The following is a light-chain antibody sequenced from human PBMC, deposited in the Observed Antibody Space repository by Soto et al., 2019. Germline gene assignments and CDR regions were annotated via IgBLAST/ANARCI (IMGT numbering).Light chain of an antibody. J-gene: IGKJ1*01. CDR1: QGISSY. CDR2: ASS. V-gene: IGKV1-8*01. Sequence: AIRMTQSPSSFSASTGDRVTITCRASQGISSYLAWCQQKQGKEPKLLIYASSTLQSGVPSRFSGSGSGTDFTLPISCLQSEDFATYYCQQYYSYPLTFGQGTKVEIK. CDR3: QQYYSYPLT.